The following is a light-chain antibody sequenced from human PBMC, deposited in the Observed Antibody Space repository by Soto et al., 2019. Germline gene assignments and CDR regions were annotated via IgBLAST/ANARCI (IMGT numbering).Light chain of an antibody. V-gene: IGKV1-39*01. CDR1: QSISNY. CDR2: AAS. CDR3: QQSDSTPFT. J-gene: IGKJ3*01. Sequence: DIQMTQSPSSLSASVGDRVTITCRAGQSISNYLNWYQQKPGKAPKLLIYAASSLQSGVPSRFSASGSGTDFTLSISSLQPEDFASYYCQQSDSTPFTFGPGNKVDIK.